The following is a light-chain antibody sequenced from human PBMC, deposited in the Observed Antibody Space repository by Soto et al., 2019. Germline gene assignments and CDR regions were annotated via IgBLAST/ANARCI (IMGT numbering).Light chain of an antibody. J-gene: IGKJ1*01. CDR2: DAS. CDR3: QQFNTYPA. V-gene: IGKV1-13*02. CDR1: QYISGY. Sequence: IHMAQSPSSLSASVGGSLTIPCRASQYISGYLNWYQQKPGKAPKLLIYDASNLESGVPSRFSGSGSGTDFTLTISGLQPDDFATYYCQQFNTYPAFGQGPKWIS.